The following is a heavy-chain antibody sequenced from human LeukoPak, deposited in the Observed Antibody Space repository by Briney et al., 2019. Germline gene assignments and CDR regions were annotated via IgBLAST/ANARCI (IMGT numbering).Heavy chain of an antibody. CDR2: ISYDGGNK. J-gene: IGHJ4*02. V-gene: IGHV3-30*18. Sequence: GGSLRLSCAASGFTFSSYGMHWVRQAPGKGLEWVAVISYDGGNKYYADSVKGRFTISRDNSKNTLYLQMNSLRAEDTAVYYCAKAGSSSAFDYWGQGTLVTVSS. CDR1: GFTFSSYG. D-gene: IGHD6-6*01. CDR3: AKAGSSSAFDY.